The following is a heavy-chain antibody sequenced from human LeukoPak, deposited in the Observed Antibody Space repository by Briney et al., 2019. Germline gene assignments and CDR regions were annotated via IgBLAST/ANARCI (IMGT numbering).Heavy chain of an antibody. D-gene: IGHD5-12*01. CDR1: GFTFSSYA. V-gene: IGHV3-30-3*01. CDR3: ARDSDIVATYFDY. CDR2: ISYDGSNK. Sequence: GGSLRLSCAASGFTFSSYAMHWVRQAPGKGLEWVAVISYDGSNKYYADSVKGRFTISRDNSKNTLYLQMNSLRAEDTAVYYCARDSDIVATYFDYWGQGTLVTVSS. J-gene: IGHJ4*02.